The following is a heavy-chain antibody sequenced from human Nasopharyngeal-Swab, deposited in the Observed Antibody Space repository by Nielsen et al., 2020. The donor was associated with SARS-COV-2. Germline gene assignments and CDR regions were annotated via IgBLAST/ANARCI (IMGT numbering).Heavy chain of an antibody. CDR3: VRCKFGYLQYFDY. J-gene: IGHJ4*02. D-gene: IGHD6-25*01. Sequence: GESLKISCAASGFTFSTAWMSWVRQAPGKGLEWVAVISYDGSKKYYVDSVKGRFTISRDNSKNTLYLQMNSLRVEDTAVYYCVRCKFGYLQYFDYWGQGAQVTVSS. CDR2: ISYDGSKK. V-gene: IGHV3-30*03. CDR1: GFTFSTAW.